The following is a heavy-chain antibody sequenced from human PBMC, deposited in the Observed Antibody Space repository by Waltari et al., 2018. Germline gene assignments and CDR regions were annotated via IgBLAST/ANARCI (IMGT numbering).Heavy chain of an antibody. Sequence: QVHLQQWGAGLLKPSETLPLTCAVPGWSFTAFYCIVIRQSPTKGLEWIGEINRSGSTNYSPSLKSRVTMSVDTSKNQFSLNLSSITAADTAVYYCARGNILGSAWYQRKGSFDSWGQGTLVAVSS. CDR1: GWSFTAFY. CDR3: ARGNILGSAWYQRKGSFDS. CDR2: INRSGST. V-gene: IGHV4-34*02. J-gene: IGHJ4*01. D-gene: IGHD6-19*01.